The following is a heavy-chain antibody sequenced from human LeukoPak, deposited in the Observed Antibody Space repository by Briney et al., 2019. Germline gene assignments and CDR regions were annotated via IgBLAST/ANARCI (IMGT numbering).Heavy chain of an antibody. CDR3: ASPNQWLAYYYYGMDV. Sequence: ASVKVSCKASGGTFSSYAISWVRQAPGQGLEWMGRIIPIFGIANYAQKFQGRVTITADKSTSTAYMELSSLRSEDTAVYYCASPNQWLAYYYYGMDVWVQGTTVTVSS. D-gene: IGHD6-19*01. V-gene: IGHV1-69*04. J-gene: IGHJ6*02. CDR1: GGTFSSYA. CDR2: IIPIFGIA.